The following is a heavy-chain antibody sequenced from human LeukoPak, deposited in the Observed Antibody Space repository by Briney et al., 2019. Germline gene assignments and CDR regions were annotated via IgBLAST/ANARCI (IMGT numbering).Heavy chain of an antibody. D-gene: IGHD2-15*01. CDR2: MNPNSGNT. CDR3: ARRFEVADAFDI. Sequence: ASVKVSCKASGGTFSSYAISWVRQATGQGLEWMGWMNPNSGNTGYAQKFQGRVTITRNTSISTAYMELSSLRSEDTAVYYCARRFEVADAFDIWGQGTMVTVSS. CDR1: GGTFSSYA. V-gene: IGHV1-8*03. J-gene: IGHJ3*02.